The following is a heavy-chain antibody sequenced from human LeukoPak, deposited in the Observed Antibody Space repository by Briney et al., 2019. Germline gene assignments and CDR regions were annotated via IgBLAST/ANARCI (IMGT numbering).Heavy chain of an antibody. CDR2: ISSSSSTI. D-gene: IGHD5-18*01. CDR1: GFTFSSYS. Sequence: LSGGSLRLSCAASGFTFSSYSMNWVRQAPGKGLEWVSYISSSSSTIYYADSVKGRFTISRDNAKNSLYLQMNSLRAEDTAVYYCARDGNSYGRRDFDYWGQGTLVTVSS. J-gene: IGHJ4*02. CDR3: ARDGNSYGRRDFDY. V-gene: IGHV3-48*01.